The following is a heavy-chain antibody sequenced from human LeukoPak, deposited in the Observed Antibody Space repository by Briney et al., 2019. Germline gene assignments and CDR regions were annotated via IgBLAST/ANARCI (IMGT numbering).Heavy chain of an antibody. D-gene: IGHD3-22*01. Sequence: SETLSLTCTVSGGSISSYYWSWIRQPPGKGPEWIGYIYYSGSTNYNPSLKSRVTISVDTSKNQFSLKLSSVTAADTAVYYCARTYYYDSSGYYSDAFDIWGQGTMVTVSS. J-gene: IGHJ3*02. V-gene: IGHV4-59*01. CDR3: ARTYYYDSSGYYSDAFDI. CDR2: IYYSGST. CDR1: GGSISSYY.